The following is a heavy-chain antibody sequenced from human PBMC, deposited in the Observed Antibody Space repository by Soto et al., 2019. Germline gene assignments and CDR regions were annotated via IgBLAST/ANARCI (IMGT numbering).Heavy chain of an antibody. CDR2: INHSGST. Sequence: SETLSLTCAVYGGSFSGYYWSWIRQPPGKGLEWIGEINHSGSTNYNPSLKSRVTISVDTSKNQFSLKLSSVTAADTAVYYCATSTHYSSSWSHLDYYYYGMDVWGQGTTVTVSS. CDR1: GGSFSGYY. D-gene: IGHD6-13*01. CDR3: ATSTHYSSSWSHLDYYYYGMDV. J-gene: IGHJ6*02. V-gene: IGHV4-34*01.